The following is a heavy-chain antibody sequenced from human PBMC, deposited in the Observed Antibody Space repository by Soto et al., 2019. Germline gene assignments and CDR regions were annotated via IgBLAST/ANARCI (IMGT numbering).Heavy chain of an antibody. Sequence: SETLSLTCTVSGGSISSGDYYCAWIRQSPGKGLEWIGSGYDSGSTYYNPSLKRRVTISVDSSKNQFSLKVSSVTAADTAVYYCARVRYETTAYTYNYYNYRLDVWGQGTTVTVSS. CDR2: GYDSGST. CDR1: GGSISSGDYY. V-gene: IGHV4-39*02. CDR3: ARVRYETTAYTYNYYNYRLDV. D-gene: IGHD3-16*01. J-gene: IGHJ6*02.